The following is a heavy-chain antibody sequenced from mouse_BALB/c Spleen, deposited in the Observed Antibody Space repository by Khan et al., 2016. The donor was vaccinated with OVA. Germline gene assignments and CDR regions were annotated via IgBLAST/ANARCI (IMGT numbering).Heavy chain of an antibody. J-gene: IGHJ3*01. CDR3: ARGGGGDRFAY. CDR2: VNTYYGDA. CDR1: GYTFTDFT. V-gene: IGHV1S137*01. Sequence: QIQLVQSGAELVRPGVSVKISCKGSGYTFTDFTMHWVKQSHAKSLEWIGVVNTYYGDATYNQKFKGKATMTVDKSSTTAYMELARLTSEDSAIEYCARGGGGDRFAYWGQGTLVTVSA.